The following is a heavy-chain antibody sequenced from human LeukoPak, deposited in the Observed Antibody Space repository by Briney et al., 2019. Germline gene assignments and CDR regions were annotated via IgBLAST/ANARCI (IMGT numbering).Heavy chain of an antibody. CDR2: INPSGGST. D-gene: IGHD6-19*01. Sequence: ASVKVSCKASGYTFTSYYMHWVRQAPGQGLEWMGIINPSGGSTSYAQRFQGRVTMTRDMSTSTVYMELSSLRSEDTAVYYCARSRSRVAGRRGFDYWGQGTLVTVSS. J-gene: IGHJ4*02. CDR1: GYTFTSYY. V-gene: IGHV1-46*01. CDR3: ARSRSRVAGRRGFDY.